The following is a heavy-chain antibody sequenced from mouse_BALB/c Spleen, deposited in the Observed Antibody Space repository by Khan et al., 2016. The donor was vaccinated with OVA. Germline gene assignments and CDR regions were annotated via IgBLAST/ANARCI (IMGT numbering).Heavy chain of an antibody. CDR2: ISYSGSN. CDR1: GYSITSDYA. V-gene: IGHV3-2*02. Sequence: VQLKESGPGLVKPSQSLSLTCTVTGYSITSDYAWNWIRQFPGNKLEWMGYISYSGSNSYNPSLKSRISITRDTSKNQFFLQLNSVTTEDTATYYCARRAYCGHWYFDVWGAGTTVTVSS. J-gene: IGHJ1*01. D-gene: IGHD1-1*02. CDR3: ARRAYCGHWYFDV.